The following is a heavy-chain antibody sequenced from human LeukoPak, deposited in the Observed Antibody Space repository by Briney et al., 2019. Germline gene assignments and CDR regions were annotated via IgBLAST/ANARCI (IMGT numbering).Heavy chain of an antibody. D-gene: IGHD3-9*01. CDR2: TYDSGIT. CDR3: ARDHQTRALVS. Sequence: SETLSLTCTVADDSISSHYWSWIRQPPQKGLEWIGYTYDSGITDYNPSLKRPVTISLHTARTQLSLRLSSVTAADTAVYYCARDHQTRALVSWGQGTLVTASS. CDR1: DDSISSHY. V-gene: IGHV4-59*11. J-gene: IGHJ4*02.